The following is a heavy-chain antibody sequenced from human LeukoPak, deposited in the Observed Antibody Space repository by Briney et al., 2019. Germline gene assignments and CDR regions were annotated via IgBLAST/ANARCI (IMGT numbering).Heavy chain of an antibody. CDR3: AKRYYYDNSGYFDS. CDR1: GGSINSSSYS. Sequence: PSETLSLTRTVSGGSINSSSYSWGWIRQPPGKGPEWIGTIYYSGSTYYNPSLKSRVTISVDTSQNLFSLKLSSVTAADTAVYYCAKRYYYDNSGYFDSWGQGTLVTVSS. J-gene: IGHJ4*02. V-gene: IGHV4-39*01. D-gene: IGHD3-22*01. CDR2: IYYSGST.